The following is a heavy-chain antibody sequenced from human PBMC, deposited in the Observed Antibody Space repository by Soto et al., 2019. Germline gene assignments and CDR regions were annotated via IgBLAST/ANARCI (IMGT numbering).Heavy chain of an antibody. J-gene: IGHJ4*02. D-gene: IGHD1-26*01. CDR3: TSVISYGYFDY. CDR2: IYYSGST. Sequence: QVQLQESGPGLVKPSQTLSLTCTVSGGSISSGGYYWSWIRQHPGKGLEWIGYIYYSGSTYYNPSLKSRLTISVDKSKNQFSLKPSSVTAADTAVYYCTSVISYGYFDYWGQGPLVTVSS. V-gene: IGHV4-31*03. CDR1: GGSISSGGYY.